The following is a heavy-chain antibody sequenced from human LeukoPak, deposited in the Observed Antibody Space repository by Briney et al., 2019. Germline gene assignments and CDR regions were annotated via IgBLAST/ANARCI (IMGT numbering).Heavy chain of an antibody. CDR1: GYTFTSYH. V-gene: IGHV1-46*01. Sequence: ASVKVSCKASGYTFTSYHMHWVRQAPGQGLEWMGIINPSGGSTSYAQKFQGRVTMTRGTSTSTVYMELSSLRSEDTAVYYCARDHLTTIVGATYYYYGMDVWGQGTTVTVSS. CDR2: INPSGGST. D-gene: IGHD1-26*01. CDR3: ARDHLTTIVGATYYYYGMDV. J-gene: IGHJ6*02.